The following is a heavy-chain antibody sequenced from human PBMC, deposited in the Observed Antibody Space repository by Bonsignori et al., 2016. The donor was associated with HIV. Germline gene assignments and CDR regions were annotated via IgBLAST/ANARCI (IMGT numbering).Heavy chain of an antibody. CDR2: FDPEDAET. D-gene: IGHD1-14*01. Sequence: ASVKVSCKVSGYTLTELSVHWVRQTPGKGLEWMGAFDPEDAETISAQKFQGRLTMTEDTSTDTAYMELSSLRAEDTAVYYCTTSPSPFNHLYYFDYWGQGTLVTVSS. V-gene: IGHV1-24*01. CDR3: TTSPSPFNHLYYFDY. J-gene: IGHJ4*02. CDR1: GYTLTELS.